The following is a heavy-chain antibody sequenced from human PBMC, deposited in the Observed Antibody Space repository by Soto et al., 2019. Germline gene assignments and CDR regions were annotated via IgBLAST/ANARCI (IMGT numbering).Heavy chain of an antibody. J-gene: IGHJ4*02. CDR3: GKGRITMVRGAIDY. V-gene: IGHV3-9*01. Sequence: EVQLVESGGGLVQPGRSLRLSCAASGFTFDDYAMHWVRQSPGKGLEWVSGINWNSGTMNYADSVKGRFTITRDNAKNSLSLQMNSLRAEDSALYYCGKGRITMVRGAIDYWGLGILVTVSS. CDR2: INWNSGTM. CDR1: GFTFDDYA. D-gene: IGHD3-10*01.